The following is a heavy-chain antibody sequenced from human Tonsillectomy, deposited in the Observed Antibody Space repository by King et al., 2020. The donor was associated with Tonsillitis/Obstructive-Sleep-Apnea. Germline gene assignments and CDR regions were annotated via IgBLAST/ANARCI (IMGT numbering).Heavy chain of an antibody. CDR1: GYSFTSYW. J-gene: IGHJ6*03. CDR3: ARHVALRYCSSTSCYGTPYYYYMDV. CDR2: IYPGDSDT. V-gene: IGHV5-51*01. Sequence: VQLVESGAEVKKPGESLKISCKGSGYSFTSYWIGWVRQMPGKGLEWMGIIYPGDSDTRYSPSFQGQVTISADKSISTAYLQWSSLKASDTAMYYCARHVALRYCSSTSCYGTPYYYYMDVWGKGTTVTVSS. D-gene: IGHD2-2*01.